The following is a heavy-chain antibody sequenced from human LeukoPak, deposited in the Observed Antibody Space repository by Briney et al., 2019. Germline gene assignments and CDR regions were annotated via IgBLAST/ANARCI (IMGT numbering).Heavy chain of an antibody. CDR1: GFTFSTYA. CDR3: ARAEGYGGELDS. J-gene: IGHJ4*02. D-gene: IGHD4-23*01. Sequence: GGSLGLSCAASGFTFSTYAMHWVRQAPGKGLEWVAVIPYDGSNKYYADSVTGRFTISRENSKNRLYLQMNSLRAEDTAVYYCARAEGYGGELDSWGQGTLVTVSS. CDR2: IPYDGSNK. V-gene: IGHV3-30*04.